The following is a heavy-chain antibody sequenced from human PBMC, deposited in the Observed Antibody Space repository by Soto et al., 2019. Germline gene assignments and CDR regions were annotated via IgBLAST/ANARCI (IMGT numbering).Heavy chain of an antibody. CDR2: INPNSGNI. D-gene: IGHD3-10*01. Sequence: ASVKVSCKASGNTFTSYDINWVRQATGHGLEWMGWINPNSGNIGYAQKVRGRVTMTRDTAIRTAYREVSRRRSDDTAVYYCARGRASGSYYLLDYWGQGTLVTVSS. J-gene: IGHJ4*02. CDR3: ARGRASGSYYLLDY. V-gene: IGHV1-8*01. CDR1: GNTFTSYD.